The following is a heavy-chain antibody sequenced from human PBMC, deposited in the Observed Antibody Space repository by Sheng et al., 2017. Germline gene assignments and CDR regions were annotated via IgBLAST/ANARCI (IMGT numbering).Heavy chain of an antibody. CDR2: ISWNSGSI. CDR3: AKDITPYYYYMDV. J-gene: IGHJ6*03. D-gene: IGHD1-20*01. Sequence: EVQLVESGGGLVQPGRSLRLSCAASGFTFDDYAMHWVRQAPGKGLEWVSGISWNSGSIGYADSVKGRFTISRDNAKNSLYLQMNSLRAEDMALYYCAKDITPYYYYMDVWGKGTTVTVSS. CDR1: GFTFDDYA. V-gene: IGHV3-9*03.